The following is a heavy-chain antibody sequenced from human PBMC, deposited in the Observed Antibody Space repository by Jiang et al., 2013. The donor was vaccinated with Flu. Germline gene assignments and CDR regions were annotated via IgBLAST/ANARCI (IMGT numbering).Heavy chain of an antibody. D-gene: IGHD4-17*01. CDR3: AIVGYRVMTTVTTGGYFDY. J-gene: IGHJ4*02. Sequence: GAEVKKPGASVKVSCKASGYTFTSYYMHWVRQAPGQGLEWMGIINPSGGSTSYAQKFQGRVTMTRDTSTSTVYMELSSLRSEDTAVYYCAIVGYRVMTTVTTGGYFDYWGQGTLVTVSS. CDR2: INPSGGST. V-gene: IGHV1-46*01. CDR1: GYTFTSYY.